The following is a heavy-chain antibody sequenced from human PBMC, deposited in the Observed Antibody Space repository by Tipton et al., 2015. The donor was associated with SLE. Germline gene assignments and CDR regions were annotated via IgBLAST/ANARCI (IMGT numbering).Heavy chain of an antibody. CDR1: GASMTNNY. V-gene: IGHV4-59*08. CDR3: ARGRHIVVVIPGGRDYGLDV. D-gene: IGHD2-21*01. Sequence: TLSLTCTVSGASMTNNYWSWIRQPPGQGLEWIGYIFYSGGTNYSPSLNGRVTISLDTSKNQFSLDLSSVTAADTAVYYCARGRHIVVVIPGGRDYGLDVWGQGTTVTVSS. J-gene: IGHJ6*02. CDR2: IFYSGGT.